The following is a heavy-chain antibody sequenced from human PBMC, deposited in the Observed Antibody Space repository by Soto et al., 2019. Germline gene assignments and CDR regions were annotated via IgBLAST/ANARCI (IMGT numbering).Heavy chain of an antibody. V-gene: IGHV4-59*01. CDR2: MFHSVRT. J-gene: IGHJ3*01. CDR3: AKAVKYYDSTGYDAFGV. CDR1: GDSISSYF. D-gene: IGHD3-22*01. Sequence: ASETLSLTCTVSGDSISSYFWTWIRQPPGKALEWIGYMFHSVRTNYNPSLTSRVTMSADTSNNQFSLTLTSVPAADTAVYYCAKAVKYYDSTGYDAFGVWGQGIMVTVSS.